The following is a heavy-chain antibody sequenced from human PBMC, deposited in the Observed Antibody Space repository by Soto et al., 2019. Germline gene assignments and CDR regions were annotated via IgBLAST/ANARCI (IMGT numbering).Heavy chain of an antibody. V-gene: IGHV4-31*03. J-gene: IGHJ4*02. CDR2: IYISGST. CDR1: VGSITSGGYY. Sequence: QVQLQESGPGLLNPSQTLSLTCTVSVGSITSGGYYWSWIRQPPGRGLEWIGYIYISGSTYYNPSLKSRVTISVDTSKNQFSLKLSSVTAADTAVYYCARGDAEQQLDFDYWGQGTLVTVSS. CDR3: ARGDAEQQLDFDY. D-gene: IGHD6-13*01.